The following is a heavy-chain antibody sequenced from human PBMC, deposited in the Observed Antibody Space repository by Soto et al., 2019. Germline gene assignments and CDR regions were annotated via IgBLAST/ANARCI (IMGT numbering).Heavy chain of an antibody. CDR3: ARKSGQLAPFLDNWFDP. D-gene: IGHD6-13*01. CDR1: GGSISSYY. J-gene: IGHJ5*02. CDR2: IYYSGST. V-gene: IGHV4-59*01. Sequence: SETLSLTCTVSGGSISSYYWSWIRQPPGKGLEWIGYIYYSGSTNYNPSLKSRVTISVDTSKNQFSLKLSSVTAADTAVYYCARKSGQLAPFLDNWFDPWGQGTLVTVSS.